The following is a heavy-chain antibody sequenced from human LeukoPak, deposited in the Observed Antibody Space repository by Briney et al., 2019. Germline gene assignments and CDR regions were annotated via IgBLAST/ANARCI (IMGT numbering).Heavy chain of an antibody. Sequence: GGSLRLSCAASGFTFSNYEMNWVRQAPGKGLEWVSYISISGSIIYYADSVKGRFTISRDNAENSLYLQMNSLRAEDTAVYYCATKRYSGTYPDLDNWGQGTLVTVSS. V-gene: IGHV3-48*03. J-gene: IGHJ4*02. CDR1: GFTFSNYE. D-gene: IGHD1-26*01. CDR2: ISISGSII. CDR3: ATKRYSGTYPDLDN.